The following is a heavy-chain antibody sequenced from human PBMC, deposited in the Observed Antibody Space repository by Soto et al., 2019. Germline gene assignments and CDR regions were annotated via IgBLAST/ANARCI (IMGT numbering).Heavy chain of an antibody. CDR1: GYSFTSYW. CDR3: ERPRDCSSTSCYDYYAFDI. CDR2: IYPGDSDT. V-gene: IGHV5-51*01. J-gene: IGHJ3*02. Sequence: GESLKISCKGSGYSFTSYWIGWVRQMPGKGLEWMGIIYPGDSDTRYSPSFQGQVTISADKSISTAYLQWSSLKASDTAMYYCERPRDCSSTSCYDYYAFDIWGQGTMVTVSS. D-gene: IGHD2-2*01.